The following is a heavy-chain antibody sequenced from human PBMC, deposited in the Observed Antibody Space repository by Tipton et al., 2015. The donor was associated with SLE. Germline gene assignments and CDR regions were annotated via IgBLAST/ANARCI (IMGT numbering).Heavy chain of an antibody. Sequence: TLSLTCTVSGGSMNDYYWSWIRQPPGKGLEWIGYIYYTGSANHNPSLKDRVTMSVDTSKNQFSLSVNSVTAAETAVYYCARSMLTTKRVFDYWGQGTLVTVSS. CDR1: GGSMNDYY. CDR3: ARSMLTTKRVFDY. D-gene: IGHD3-16*01. V-gene: IGHV4-59*01. CDR2: IYYTGSA. J-gene: IGHJ4*02.